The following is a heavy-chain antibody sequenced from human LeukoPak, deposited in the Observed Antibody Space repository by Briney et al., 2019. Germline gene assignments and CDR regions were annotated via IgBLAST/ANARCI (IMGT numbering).Heavy chain of an antibody. J-gene: IGHJ4*02. V-gene: IGHV5-51*01. Sequence: GESLKISCKGSGYSFTSYWIGWVRQMPGKGLEWMGIIYPDDSDTRYSPSFQGQVTISADKSISTAYLQWSSLKASDTAMYYCARAPLQYCSGGSCQSPPDYWGQGTLVTVSS. D-gene: IGHD2-15*01. CDR2: IYPDDSDT. CDR1: GYSFTSYW. CDR3: ARAPLQYCSGGSCQSPPDY.